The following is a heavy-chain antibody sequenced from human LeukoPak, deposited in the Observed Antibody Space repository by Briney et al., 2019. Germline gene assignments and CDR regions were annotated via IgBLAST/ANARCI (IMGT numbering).Heavy chain of an antibody. Sequence: GGSLRLSCAASGFTFDEYAMHWVRQAPGKGLEWVSGISWNSGIIGYADSVKGRFTISRDNAKNSLYLQMNSLRAEDTALYYCARDKRIDRGYYYYSGMDVWGQGTTVTVSS. CDR1: GFTFDEYA. CDR2: ISWNSGII. CDR3: ARDKRIDRGYYYYSGMDV. V-gene: IGHV3-9*01. J-gene: IGHJ6*02. D-gene: IGHD2/OR15-2a*01.